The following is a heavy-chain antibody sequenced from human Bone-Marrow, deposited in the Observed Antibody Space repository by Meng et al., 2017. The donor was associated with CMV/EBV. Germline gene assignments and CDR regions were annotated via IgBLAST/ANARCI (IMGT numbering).Heavy chain of an antibody. CDR3: ARDRVAARSLTNGMDV. V-gene: IGHV1-18*01. CDR2: ISAYNGNT. Sequence: ASVKVSCKASGYTFTSYGISWVRQAPGQGLEWMGWISAYNGNTNYAQKLQGRVTMTTDTSTSTAYMELRSLRSDDTAVYYCARDRVAARSLTNGMDVWGQGTTVTVSS. D-gene: IGHD6-6*01. CDR1: GYTFTSYG. J-gene: IGHJ6*02.